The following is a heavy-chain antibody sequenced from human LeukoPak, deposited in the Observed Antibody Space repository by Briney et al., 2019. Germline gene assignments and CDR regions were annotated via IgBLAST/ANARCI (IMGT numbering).Heavy chain of an antibody. CDR2: ISGSGGST. CDR3: ANLPRAAGEDYLDY. CDR1: GFTFSSYA. V-gene: IGHV3-23*01. J-gene: IGHJ4*02. D-gene: IGHD3-16*01. Sequence: GGSLRLSCAASGFTFSSYAMSWVRQAPGKGLEWVLGISGSGGSTYYADSVKGRFPSSRDNSKNTLYLQMNSLRAEGTAVYYCANLPRAAGEDYLDYWGQGTPVTVSS.